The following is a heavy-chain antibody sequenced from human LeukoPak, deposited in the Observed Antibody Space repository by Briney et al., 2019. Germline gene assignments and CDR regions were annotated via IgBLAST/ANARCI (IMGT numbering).Heavy chain of an antibody. CDR2: ISAYNGNT. V-gene: IGHV1-18*01. CDR3: ARAEDASYYMDV. J-gene: IGHJ6*03. Sequence: ASMKVSCKASGYTFTSYGISWVRQAPGQGLEWMGWISAYNGNTNYSQKLQGRVTMTTDTSTSTAYMELRSLRSDDTAVYYCARAEDASYYMDVWGKGTTVTVSS. CDR1: GYTFTSYG.